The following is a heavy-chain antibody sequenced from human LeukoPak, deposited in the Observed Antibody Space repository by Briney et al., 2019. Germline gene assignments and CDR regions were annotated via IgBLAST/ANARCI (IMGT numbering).Heavy chain of an antibody. CDR2: IYYTGST. CDR3: VRQNLLVATSNPTFDF. CDR1: GVSISSSFYY. D-gene: IGHD5-12*01. J-gene: IGHJ4*02. V-gene: IGHV4-39*01. Sequence: PSETLSLTCTVSGVSISSSFYYWGWIRQHPGKGLEWIGAIYYTGSTDYNPSLKSRVTISVDTSKTQFSLKVSSVTAADTAVYYCVRQNLLVATSNPTFDFWGQGTLVTVSS.